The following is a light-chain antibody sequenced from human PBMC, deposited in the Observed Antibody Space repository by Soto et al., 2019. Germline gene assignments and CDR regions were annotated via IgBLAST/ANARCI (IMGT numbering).Light chain of an antibody. CDR3: SSYSSGTTPNV. Sequence: QSALTQPASVSGSPGQSITISCTGTSSDVGGYNSVSWYQQYPGKAPKLIIYAVSNRPSGVSLRFSGSKSGNTASLTISGLPAEDEADYYCSSYSSGTTPNVFGPGTKLTVL. J-gene: IGLJ1*01. CDR2: AVS. V-gene: IGLV2-14*01. CDR1: SSDVGGYNS.